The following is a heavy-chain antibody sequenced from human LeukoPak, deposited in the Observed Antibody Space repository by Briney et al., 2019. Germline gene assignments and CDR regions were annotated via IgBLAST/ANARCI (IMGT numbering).Heavy chain of an antibody. CDR2: INSDGSST. CDR1: GFTFSSYW. J-gene: IGHJ6*03. V-gene: IGHV3-74*01. Sequence: PGGSLRLSCPASGFTFSSYWMHWVRQAPGKGLVWVSRINSDGSSTSYADSVKGRFTISRDNAKNTLYLQMNSLRAEDTAVYYCARDGDYGDIPGGYYYYMDVWGKGTTVTISS. D-gene: IGHD4-17*01. CDR3: ARDGDYGDIPGGYYYYMDV.